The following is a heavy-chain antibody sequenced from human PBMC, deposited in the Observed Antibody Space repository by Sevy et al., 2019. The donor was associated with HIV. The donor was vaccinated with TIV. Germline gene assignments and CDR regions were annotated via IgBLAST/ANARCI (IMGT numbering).Heavy chain of an antibody. V-gene: IGHV4-59*11. J-gene: IGHJ4*02. D-gene: IGHD1-26*01. CDR1: GGSITSLY. Sequence: SETLSLTCTVSGGSITSLYWNWIRQPPGKGLEWIANIYYNGHINYNPSLKSRVTLSLDTPKNQFSLGLSSVTAAATAMYYCAGGNAWGRGYSWGQGTLVTVSS. CDR2: IYYNGHI. CDR3: AGGNAWGRGYS.